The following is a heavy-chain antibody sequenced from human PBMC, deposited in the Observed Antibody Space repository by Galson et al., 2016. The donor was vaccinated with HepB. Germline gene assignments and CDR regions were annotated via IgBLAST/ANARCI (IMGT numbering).Heavy chain of an antibody. J-gene: IGHJ4*02. Sequence: SLRLSCAASGFTFSSYAMSWVRQAPEKGLQWVSGISRSAGSTYYADSVKGRFTISRDNSTNPQYLHMNSLRAEDTAIYYSAKTPSRQLPGDFWGQGTLVTVSS. CDR3: AKTPSRQLPGDF. D-gene: IGHD6-6*01. CDR2: ISRSAGST. V-gene: IGHV3-23*01. CDR1: GFTFSSYA.